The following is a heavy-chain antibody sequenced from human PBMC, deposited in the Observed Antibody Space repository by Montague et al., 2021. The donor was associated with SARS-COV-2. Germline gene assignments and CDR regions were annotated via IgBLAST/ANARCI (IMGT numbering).Heavy chain of an antibody. Sequence: SETLSLTCAVYGGSFSGYYWSWIRQPPGKGLEWIGEINHRGSTNYNPSLKSRVTISVDTSKNQFSLKLSSVTAADTAVYYCARGPHSSSWHYYYYYGMDVWGQGTTVTVSS. V-gene: IGHV4-34*01. J-gene: IGHJ6*02. CDR2: INHRGST. CDR3: ARGPHSSSWHYYYYYGMDV. CDR1: GGSFSGYY. D-gene: IGHD6-13*01.